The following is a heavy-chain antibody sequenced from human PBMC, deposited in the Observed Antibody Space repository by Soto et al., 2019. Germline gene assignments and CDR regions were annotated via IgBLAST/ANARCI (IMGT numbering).Heavy chain of an antibody. CDR1: SGSISSSNW. V-gene: IGHV4-4*02. J-gene: IGHJ4*02. CDR2: IYHSGST. D-gene: IGHD3-16*01. CDR3: ARAGTLSSEKGSYDDY. Sequence: QVQLRESGLGLVKPSGTLSLTCVVSSGSISSSNWWSWVRQPPGKGLEWIGEIYHSGSTNFNPSLKSRVTISVDKSKTQSSLTLSSVTAEDTAVYHCARAGTLSSEKGSYDDYWGQGTLVTVSS.